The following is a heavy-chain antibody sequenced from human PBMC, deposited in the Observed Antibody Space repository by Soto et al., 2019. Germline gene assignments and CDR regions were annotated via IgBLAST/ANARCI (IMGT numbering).Heavy chain of an antibody. CDR3: ARHRSTYYYDSSGVNDI. V-gene: IGHV5-51*01. Sequence: GESLKISCKGSVYSFTSYWIGWVRQMPGKGLEWMGIIYPGDSDTRYSPSFQGQVTISADKSISTAYLQWSSLKASDTAMYYCARHRSTYYYDSSGVNDIWGQGTMVTVSS. CDR2: IYPGDSDT. J-gene: IGHJ3*02. CDR1: VYSFTSYW. D-gene: IGHD3-22*01.